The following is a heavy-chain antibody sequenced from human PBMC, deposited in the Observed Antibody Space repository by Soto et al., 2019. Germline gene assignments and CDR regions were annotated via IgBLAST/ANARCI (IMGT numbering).Heavy chain of an antibody. V-gene: IGHV3-33*01. J-gene: IGHJ4*02. CDR1: GFTFSSYG. CDR2: IWYDGSNK. Sequence: QVQLVESGGGVVQPGRSLRLSCAASGFTFSSYGMHWVRQAPGKGLEGVAVIWYDGSNKYYADSVKGRFTISRDNSKNTRYRQMNSLRAEDTAVYFCARFSSSWYGRIDYWGQGTLVTVSS. CDR3: ARFSSSWYGRIDY. D-gene: IGHD6-13*01.